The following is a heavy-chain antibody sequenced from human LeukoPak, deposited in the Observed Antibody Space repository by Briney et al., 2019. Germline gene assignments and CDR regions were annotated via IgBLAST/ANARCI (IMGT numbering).Heavy chain of an antibody. V-gene: IGHV1-18*01. Sequence: ASVSVSCKASGYTFTNYGLSWVRQAPGRGLEWMGWISAYNGNTNYAQKLQGRVTMTTDSSTRTAYMELGSLRSDDTAVYYCARGGSFWSGYYPDYWGQGTLVTVSS. D-gene: IGHD3-3*01. J-gene: IGHJ4*02. CDR2: ISAYNGNT. CDR1: GYTFTNYG. CDR3: ARGGSFWSGYYPDY.